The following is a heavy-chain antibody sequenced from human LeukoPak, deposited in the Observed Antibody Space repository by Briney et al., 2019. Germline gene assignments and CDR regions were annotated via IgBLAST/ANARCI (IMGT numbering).Heavy chain of an antibody. J-gene: IGHJ4*02. CDR1: GFSFSDYY. D-gene: IGHD3-22*01. V-gene: IGHV3-11*04. CDR2: ISGSGNSK. CDR3: ATRKPYYYDSSGDS. Sequence: PGGSLRLSXAASGFSFSDYYMTWIRQAPGKGLEWVSYISGSGNSKYYADSVKGRFTISRDNAKNALYLQMNSLRADDTAVYYCATRKPYYYDSSGDSWGQGTLVTVSS.